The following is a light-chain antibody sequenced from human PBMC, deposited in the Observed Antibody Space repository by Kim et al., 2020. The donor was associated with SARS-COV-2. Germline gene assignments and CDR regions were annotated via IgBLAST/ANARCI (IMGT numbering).Light chain of an antibody. J-gene: IGLJ3*02. CDR1: SLRSYY. Sequence: SSELTQDPAVSVALGQTVRITCQGDSLRSYYASWYRQKPGQAPVLVIYGKNNRPSGIPDRFSGSSSGNTASLTITGAQAEDEADYYCNSRDSSGNRWVFGGGTQLTVL. V-gene: IGLV3-19*01. CDR3: NSRDSSGNRWV. CDR2: GKN.